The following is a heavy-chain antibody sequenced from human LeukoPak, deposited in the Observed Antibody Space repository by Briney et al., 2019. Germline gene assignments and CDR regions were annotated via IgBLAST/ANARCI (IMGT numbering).Heavy chain of an antibody. D-gene: IGHD3-22*01. CDR2: IHHSGTT. V-gene: IGHV4-38-2*02. Sequence: SETLSLTCTVSGYSISNGYYRGWVRQPPGKGLEWIGTIHHSGTTYYSPSLRSRVTISVDTSKNQFSLKLSSVTAADTAVYYCASSPYDSSGIDYWGQGTLVTVSS. CDR1: GYSISNGYY. J-gene: IGHJ4*02. CDR3: ASSPYDSSGIDY.